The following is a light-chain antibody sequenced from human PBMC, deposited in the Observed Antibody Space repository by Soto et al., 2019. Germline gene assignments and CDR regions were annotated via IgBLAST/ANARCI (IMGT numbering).Light chain of an antibody. CDR2: GAS. CDR3: QQYNNWPPLT. V-gene: IGKV3-15*01. Sequence: EIVMTQSPATLSVSPGERATLSCRASQRVSSNFAWYQQNPGQPPRLLIYGASTRATGIPARFSGSGSGTEFTLTISSLQSEDFAVYYCQQYNNWPPLTFGGGTKVEIK. CDR1: QRVSSN. J-gene: IGKJ4*01.